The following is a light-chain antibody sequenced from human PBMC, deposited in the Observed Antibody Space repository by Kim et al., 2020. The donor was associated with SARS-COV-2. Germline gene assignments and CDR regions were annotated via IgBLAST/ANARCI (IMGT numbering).Light chain of an antibody. CDR1: KLGDKY. CDR2: QDS. V-gene: IGLV3-1*01. CDR3: QAWDSSRV. J-gene: IGLJ3*02. Sequence: VSESPGQTAIITCSGDKLGDKYACWCQQKTGQSPVLVIYQDSKRPSGIPERFSGSNSGNTATLTISGTQAMDEADYYCQAWDSSRVFGGGTQLTVL.